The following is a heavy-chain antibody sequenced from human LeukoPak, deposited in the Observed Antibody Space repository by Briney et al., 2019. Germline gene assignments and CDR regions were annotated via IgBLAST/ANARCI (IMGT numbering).Heavy chain of an antibody. J-gene: IGHJ6*02. CDR2: IIPILGIA. CDR3: ARDDYYGSGSYYMDYYYYGMDA. Sequence: SVKVSCKASGGTFSSYAISWVRQAPGQGLEWMGRIIPILGIANYAQKFQGRVTITADESTSTAYMELSSLRSEDTAVYYCARDDYYGSGSYYMDYYYYGMDAWGQGTTVTVSS. D-gene: IGHD3-10*01. CDR1: GGTFSSYA. V-gene: IGHV1-69*04.